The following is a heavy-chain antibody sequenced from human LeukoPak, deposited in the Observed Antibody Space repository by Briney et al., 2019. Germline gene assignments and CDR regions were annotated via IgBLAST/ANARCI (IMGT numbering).Heavy chain of an antibody. J-gene: IGHJ6*02. Sequence: ASVKVSCKASGYTFTGYYMHWVRQATGQGLEWMGWMNPNSGNTGYAQKFQGRVTMTRNTSISTAYMELSSLRSEDTAVYYCARTPYYYYGMDVWGQGTTVTVSS. V-gene: IGHV1-8*02. CDR3: ARTPYYYYGMDV. CDR1: GYTFTGYY. CDR2: MNPNSGNT.